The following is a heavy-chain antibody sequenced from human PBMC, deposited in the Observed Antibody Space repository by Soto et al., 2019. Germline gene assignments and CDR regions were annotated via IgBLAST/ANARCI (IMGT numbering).Heavy chain of an antibody. D-gene: IGHD3-10*01. Sequence: PSETLSLTCTVSGDSISRYYRSWIRLSPGKGLEWIGYIYYSGETNYNPSVKSRVTISVDRTKNQFSLKLSSVTAADTAVYYCARAAFSGSTAVPFDSWGQGTLVTVSS. CDR3: ARAAFSGSTAVPFDS. CDR2: IYYSGET. J-gene: IGHJ4*02. V-gene: IGHV4-59*01. CDR1: GDSISRYY.